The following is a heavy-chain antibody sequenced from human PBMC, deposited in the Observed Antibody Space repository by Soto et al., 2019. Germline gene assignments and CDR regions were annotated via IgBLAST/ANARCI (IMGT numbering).Heavy chain of an antibody. J-gene: IGHJ5*02. V-gene: IGHV1-69*01. D-gene: IGHD2-15*01. CDR3: ARDLGGCSAGSCRNNSLDP. Sequence: QVHLMQSGAEVKKPGSSVKVSCKASGDTFSNYAITWVRQAPGHGLEWMGGIIPLYGRANYAQKFQDRVTITADEATSTAYMELSSLTSDDTAVYYCARDLGGCSAGSCRNNSLDPWGQGTLVTVSS. CDR2: IIPLYGRA. CDR1: GDTFSNYA.